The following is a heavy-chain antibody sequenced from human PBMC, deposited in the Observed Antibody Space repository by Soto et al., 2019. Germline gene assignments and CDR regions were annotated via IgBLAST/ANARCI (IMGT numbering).Heavy chain of an antibody. V-gene: IGHV1-69*06. CDR1: GGTFSSYA. CDR3: ARGFYGDNSDYYGMDV. CDR2: IIPIFGTA. J-gene: IGHJ6*02. Sequence: SVKVSCKASGGTFSSYAISWVRQAPGQGLEWMGGIIPIFGTANYAQKFQGRVTITADKSTSTAYMELSSLRSEDTAVYYCARGFYGDNSDYYGMDVWGQGTTVTVSS. D-gene: IGHD4-17*01.